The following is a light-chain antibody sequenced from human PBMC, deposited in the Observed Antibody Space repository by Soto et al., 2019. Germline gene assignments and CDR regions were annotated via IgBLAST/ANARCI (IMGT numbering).Light chain of an antibody. CDR1: SSDVGSYNL. CDR2: EGS. Sequence: QSALTQPASVSGSPGQSITISCTGTSSDVGSYNLVSWYQQHPGKAPKLMIYEGSKRPSWVSNRFSGSKSGNTASLTISGLQAEDEADYYCCSYSGRWVFGGGTNLTVL. V-gene: IGLV2-23*01. CDR3: CSYSGRWV. J-gene: IGLJ2*01.